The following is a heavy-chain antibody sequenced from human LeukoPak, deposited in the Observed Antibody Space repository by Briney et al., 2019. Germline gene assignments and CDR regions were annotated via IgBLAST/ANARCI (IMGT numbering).Heavy chain of an antibody. CDR2: IYYSGST. Sequence: SETLSLTCTVSGGSISSYYWSWIRQPPGKGLEWIGYIYYSGSTNYNPSLKSRVTISVDTSKNQFSLKLSSVTAADTAVYCCARVGYSSGWYRWFDPWGQGTLVTVSS. V-gene: IGHV4-59*01. J-gene: IGHJ5*02. CDR3: ARVGYSSGWYRWFDP. D-gene: IGHD6-19*01. CDR1: GGSISSYY.